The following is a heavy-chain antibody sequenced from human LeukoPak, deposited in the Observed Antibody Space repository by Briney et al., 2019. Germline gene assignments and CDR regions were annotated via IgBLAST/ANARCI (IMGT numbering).Heavy chain of an antibody. CDR1: GGSISSSNW. CDR3: ARAPHYDFWSGIDY. V-gene: IGHV4-4*02. CDR2: IYLSGST. J-gene: IGHJ4*02. D-gene: IGHD3-3*01. Sequence: PSETLSLTCAVSGGSISSSNWWSWVRQPPGKGLEWIGEIYLSGSTNYNPSLKSRVTISVDKSKNQFSMKLSSVTAADTAVYYCARAPHYDFWSGIDYWGQGTLVTVSS.